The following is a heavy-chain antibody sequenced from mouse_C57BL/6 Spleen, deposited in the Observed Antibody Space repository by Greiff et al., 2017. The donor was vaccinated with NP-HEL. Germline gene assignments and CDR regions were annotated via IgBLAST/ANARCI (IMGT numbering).Heavy chain of an antibody. V-gene: IGHV5-17*01. CDR2: ISSGSSTI. J-gene: IGHJ2*01. Sequence: EVQGVESGGGLVKPGGSLKLSCAASGFTFSDYGLHWVRQAPEKGLEWVAYISSGSSTIYYADTVKGRFTISRDNAKNTLFLQMTSLRSEDTAMYYCARKGYYDYGRYFDYWGQGTTLTVSS. D-gene: IGHD2-4*01. CDR1: GFTFSDYG. CDR3: ARKGYYDYGRYFDY.